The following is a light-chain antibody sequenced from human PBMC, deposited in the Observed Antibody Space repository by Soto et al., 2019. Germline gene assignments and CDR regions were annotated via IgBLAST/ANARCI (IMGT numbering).Light chain of an antibody. J-gene: IGLJ1*01. Sequence: QSALTQPASVSGSPGQSIAISCTGTSSDVGAYKYVSWYQQHPAKAPKLMIYDVSSRPSGVSNRFSGSKSGNTASLTISGLHAEDEADYYCYSYTSSSTYVFGTGTKLTVL. CDR2: DVS. CDR3: YSYTSSSTYV. V-gene: IGLV2-14*01. CDR1: SSDVGAYKY.